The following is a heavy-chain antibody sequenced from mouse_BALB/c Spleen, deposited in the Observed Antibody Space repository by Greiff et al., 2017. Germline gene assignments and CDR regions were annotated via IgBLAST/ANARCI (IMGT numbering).Heavy chain of an antibody. CDR2: IDPENGDT. CDR1: GFTIKDYY. J-gene: IGHJ2*01. CDR3: NAEI. Sequence: EVQLQQSGADLVRSGASVKLSCTASGFTIKDYYMHWVKQRPEQGLEWIGWIDPENGDTEYAPKFQGKVTMTTDTSSNTTYLQLSSLTSEDTAVYYCNAEIWGQGTTLTVSS. V-gene: IGHV14-4*02.